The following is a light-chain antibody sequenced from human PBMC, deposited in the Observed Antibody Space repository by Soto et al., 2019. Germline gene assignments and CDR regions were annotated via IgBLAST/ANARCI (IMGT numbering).Light chain of an antibody. V-gene: IGKV1-33*01. CDR3: QQTNSFPRT. CDR1: HDIRDH. J-gene: IGKJ1*01. CDR2: DAS. Sequence: IQMTQSPSSLSASVGDRVTLTCQASHDIRDHLNWYQQKPGKPPKLLIYDASNLQTGVPSRFSGSGSGTDFTFTISSLQPEDIATYYCQQTNSFPRTFGQGTKVEI.